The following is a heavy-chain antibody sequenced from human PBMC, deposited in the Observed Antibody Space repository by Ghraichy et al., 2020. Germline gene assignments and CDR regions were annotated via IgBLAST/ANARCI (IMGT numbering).Heavy chain of an antibody. CDR2: ISYDGSNK. D-gene: IGHD5-18*01. CDR3: ATPVDTAMVTALFALDY. V-gene: IGHV3-30*04. Sequence: LSLTCAASGFTFSSYAMHWVRQAPGKGLEWVAVISYDGSNKYYADSVKGRFTISRDNSKNTLYLQMNSLRAEDTAVYYCATPVDTAMVTALFALDYWGQGTLVTGSS. J-gene: IGHJ4*02. CDR1: GFTFSSYA.